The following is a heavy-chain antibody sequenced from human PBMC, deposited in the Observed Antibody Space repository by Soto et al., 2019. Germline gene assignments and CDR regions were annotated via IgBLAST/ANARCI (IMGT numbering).Heavy chain of an antibody. D-gene: IGHD4-17*01. Sequence: QVQLVQSGAEVKKPGASVKVSCKASGYTFTNYYMHWVRQAPGQGLEWMGKINPSGGSTSYAQSFQGRVTMTRDTFTSTVYMALSSLRSEDTAMYYCARDSAYGDYQYFFDYWGQGTLVTVSS. J-gene: IGHJ4*02. CDR3: ARDSAYGDYQYFFDY. CDR1: GYTFTNYY. V-gene: IGHV1-46*01. CDR2: INPSGGST.